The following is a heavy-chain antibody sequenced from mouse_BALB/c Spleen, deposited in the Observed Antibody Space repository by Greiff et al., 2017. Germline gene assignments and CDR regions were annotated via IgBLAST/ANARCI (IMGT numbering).Heavy chain of an antibody. CDR3: AITTVVDY. D-gene: IGHD1-1*01. CDR2: INPSNGRT. V-gene: IGHV1S81*02. CDR1: GYTFTSYW. J-gene: IGHJ2*01. Sequence: QVHVKQPGAELVKPGASVKLSCKASGYTFTSYWMHWVKQRPGQGLEWIGEINPSNGRTNYNEKFKSKATLTVDKSSSTAYMQLSSLTSEDSAVYYCAITTVVDYWGQGTTLTVSS.